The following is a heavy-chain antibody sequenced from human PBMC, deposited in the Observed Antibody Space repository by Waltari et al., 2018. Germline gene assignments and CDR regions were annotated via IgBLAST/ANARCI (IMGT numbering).Heavy chain of an antibody. CDR3: ARWHDSSGYYFDY. Sequence: QVQLVQSGAEVTKPGASVKVSCKASGYTFTGYSMHWVRQATGQGLEWMGWINPNSGGTNYAQKFQGRVTMTRDTSISTAYMELSRLRSDDTAVYYCARWHDSSGYYFDYWGQGTLVTVSS. J-gene: IGHJ4*02. V-gene: IGHV1-2*02. D-gene: IGHD3-22*01. CDR1: GYTFTGYS. CDR2: INPNSGGT.